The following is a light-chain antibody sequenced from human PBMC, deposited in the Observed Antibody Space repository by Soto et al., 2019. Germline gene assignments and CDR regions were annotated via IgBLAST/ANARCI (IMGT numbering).Light chain of an antibody. J-gene: IGKJ2*01. CDR2: GAS. Sequence: EIFMTHSPATLSVSPGERATLSCRASESVSNNLAWYQQKPGLAPRLLIYGASTRATGIPARLSGSGSGTEFTLTISSLQSEDFAVYYSQQYHQRYPFGKRTXVEIK. CDR3: QQYHQRYP. CDR1: ESVSNN. V-gene: IGKV3-15*01.